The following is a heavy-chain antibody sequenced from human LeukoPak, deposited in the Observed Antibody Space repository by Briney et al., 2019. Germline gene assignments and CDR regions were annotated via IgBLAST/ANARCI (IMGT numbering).Heavy chain of an antibody. CDR1: GGSISLGCYY. J-gene: IGHJ6*03. D-gene: IGHD3-22*01. V-gene: IGHV4-31*03. CDR3: ARGGGEYYYDSSGYYGPPYYYYYMDV. Sequence: SETLSLTCTVSGGSISLGCYYWSWIRQHRGKGLEWIGYIFYSGSTYYNPSLKSRVTISVDTSKNQFSLKLSSVTAADTAVYYCARGGGEYYYDSSGYYGPPYYYYYMDVWGKGTTVTVSS. CDR2: IFYSGST.